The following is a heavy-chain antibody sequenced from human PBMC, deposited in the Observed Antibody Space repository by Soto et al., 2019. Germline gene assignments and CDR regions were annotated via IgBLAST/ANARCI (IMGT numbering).Heavy chain of an antibody. D-gene: IGHD6-6*01. V-gene: IGHV2-5*02. CDR1: GFSLTSNDVG. J-gene: IGHJ4*02. Sequence: SGPTLVNPAQTLTLTCTFSGFSLTSNDVGVGWIRQPPGKALEWLALIYWDDDKRYSPSLKSRLTVTKDTSKNQVVLRMTNMDPVDTATYYCAHSRYSRSSFDYWGQGTLVTVSS. CDR3: AHSRYSRSSFDY. CDR2: IYWDDDK.